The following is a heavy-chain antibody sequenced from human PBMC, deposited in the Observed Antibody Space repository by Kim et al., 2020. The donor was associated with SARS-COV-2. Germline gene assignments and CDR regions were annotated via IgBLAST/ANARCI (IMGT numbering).Heavy chain of an antibody. J-gene: IGHJ4*02. D-gene: IGHD6-13*01. CDR2: ISYDGSNK. Sequence: GGSLRLSCAASGFTFSSYAMHWVRQAPGKGLEWVAVISYDGSNKYYADSVKGRFTISRDNSKNTLYLQMNSLRAEDTAVYYCARSPAKYSSSWYLGDLFSQTGLGFLDYWGQGTLVTVSS. CDR3: ARSPAKYSSSWYLGDLFSQTGLGFLDY. CDR1: GFTFSSYA. V-gene: IGHV3-30*04.